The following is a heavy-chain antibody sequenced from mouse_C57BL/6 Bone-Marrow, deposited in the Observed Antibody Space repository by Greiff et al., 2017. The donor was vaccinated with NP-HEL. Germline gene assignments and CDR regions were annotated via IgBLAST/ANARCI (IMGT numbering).Heavy chain of an antibody. CDR1: GYAFTNYL. D-gene: IGHD2-3*01. Sequence: VQLQQSGAELVRPGTSVKVSCKASGYAFTNYLIEWVKQRPGQGLEWIGVINPGSGGTNYNEKFKGKATLTADKSSSTAYMQLSSLTSEDSAVYFCARGWSFDYWGQGTTLTVSS. CDR2: INPGSGGT. J-gene: IGHJ2*01. V-gene: IGHV1-54*01. CDR3: ARGWSFDY.